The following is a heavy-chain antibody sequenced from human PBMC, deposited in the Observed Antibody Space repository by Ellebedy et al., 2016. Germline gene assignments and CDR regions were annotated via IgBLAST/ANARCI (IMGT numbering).Heavy chain of an antibody. V-gene: IGHV1-69*10. CDR3: ARDDYGGNSPASDI. CDR2: IIPILSIA. Sequence: SVKVSCXASGYTFTSYGISWVRQAPGQGLEWMGWIIPILSIANYAQKFQGRVTITADKSTSTAYMELRSLRSDDTAVYYCARDDYGGNSPASDIWGQGTMVTVSS. CDR1: GYTFTSYG. J-gene: IGHJ3*02. D-gene: IGHD4-23*01.